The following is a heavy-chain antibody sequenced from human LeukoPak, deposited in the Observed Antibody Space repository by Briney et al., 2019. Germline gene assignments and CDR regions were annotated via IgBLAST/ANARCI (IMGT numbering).Heavy chain of an antibody. V-gene: IGHV4-59*08. CDR2: VTYTGS. Sequence: PSETLSLTCTVSGTSISSYYWGWLRQPPGKGPEWIGYVTYTGSKYNPSLKSRVTISTDRSKKEVSLRLSSVTAADTAMYFCARHVDTALIGAFHIWGQGTMVTVS. J-gene: IGHJ3*02. CDR1: GTSISSYY. D-gene: IGHD5-18*01. CDR3: ARHVDTALIGAFHI.